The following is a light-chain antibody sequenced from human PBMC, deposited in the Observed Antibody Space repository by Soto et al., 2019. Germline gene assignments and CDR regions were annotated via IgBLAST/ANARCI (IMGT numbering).Light chain of an antibody. CDR3: QQHGSSQT. CDR2: CAS. Sequence: EIVLTQSPGTLSLSPGERAALSCRASQSVSSTYLAWYQRKPGKAIGLLISCASSRATGIPDRFSGSVSGTDFTLTMSRLEPEDFAVYYCQQHGSSQTFGGGTKVDIK. CDR1: QSVSSTY. J-gene: IGKJ4*01. V-gene: IGKV3-20*01.